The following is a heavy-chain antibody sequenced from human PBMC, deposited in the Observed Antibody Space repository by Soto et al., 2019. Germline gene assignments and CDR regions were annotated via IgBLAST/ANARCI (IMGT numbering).Heavy chain of an antibody. J-gene: IGHJ4*02. D-gene: IGHD1-20*01. CDR1: GFTFSSYG. CDR3: AKPPDYNWNDY. V-gene: IGHV3-23*01. Sequence: GGSLRLSCAASGFTFSSYGMHWVRQAPGKGLEWISAVSGSGGSTYYADSVKGRFTISRDNSKDTLYLQMNNLRAEDTAVYYCAKPPDYNWNDYWGQGTLVTVSS. CDR2: VSGSGGST.